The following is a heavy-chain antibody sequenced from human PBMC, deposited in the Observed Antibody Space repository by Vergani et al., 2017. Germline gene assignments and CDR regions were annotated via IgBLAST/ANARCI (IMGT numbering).Heavy chain of an antibody. CDR1: GGSISSSSYY. CDR3: ASENDSSGFVVF. CDR2: IYYSGST. D-gene: IGHD3-22*01. V-gene: IGHV4-39*07. J-gene: IGHJ4*02. Sequence: QLQLQESGPGLVKPSETLSLTCTVSGGSISSSSYYWGWIRQPPGKGLEWIGSIYYSGSTYYNPSLKSRVTISVDTSKNQFSLKLSSVTAADTAVYYCASENDSSGFVVFWGQGTLVTVSS.